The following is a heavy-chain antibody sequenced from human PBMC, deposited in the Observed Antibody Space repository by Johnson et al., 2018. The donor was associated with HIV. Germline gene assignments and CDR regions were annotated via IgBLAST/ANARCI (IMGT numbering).Heavy chain of an antibody. CDR3: ARDLLIADWCGDCWDAFDI. Sequence: QVQLVESGGGVVQPGRSLRLSCAASGFSFSTYAMHWVRQAPGKGLEWLIVISYDGSNTYYADSVKGRFNIPRDNSKNTLYLQMTSLRAEDTAVYYCARDLLIADWCGDCWDAFDIWGQGTMVTVSS. V-gene: IGHV3-30*04. D-gene: IGHD2-21*02. CDR2: ISYDGSNT. CDR1: GFSFSTYA. J-gene: IGHJ3*02.